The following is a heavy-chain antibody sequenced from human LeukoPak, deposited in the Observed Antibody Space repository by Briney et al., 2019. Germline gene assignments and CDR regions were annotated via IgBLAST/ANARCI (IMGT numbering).Heavy chain of an antibody. Sequence: KXXXXTXTXXGIXWVRQAPGQGLEWMGWISAYNGNTNYAQKLQGRVTMTTDTSTSTAYMELRSLRSDDTAVYYCARDLVGSGWLFYWGQGTLVTVSS. V-gene: IGHV1-18*01. CDR2: ISAYNGNT. D-gene: IGHD6-19*01. J-gene: IGHJ4*02. CDR1: XXTXTXXG. CDR3: ARDLVGSGWLFY.